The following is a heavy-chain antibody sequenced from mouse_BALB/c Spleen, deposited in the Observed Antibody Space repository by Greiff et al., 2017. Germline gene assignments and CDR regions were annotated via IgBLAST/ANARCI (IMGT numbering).Heavy chain of an antibody. CDR1: GYAFSSYW. D-gene: IGHD4-1*01. J-gene: IGHJ4*01. CDR3: ANWDVNAMDY. Sequence: VKLMESGAELVRPGSSVKISCKASGYAFSSYWMNWVKQRPGQGLEWIGQIYPGDGDTNYNGKFKGKATLTADKSSSTAYMQLSSLTSEDSAVYFCANWDVNAMDYWGQGTSVTVSS. V-gene: IGHV1-80*01. CDR2: IYPGDGDT.